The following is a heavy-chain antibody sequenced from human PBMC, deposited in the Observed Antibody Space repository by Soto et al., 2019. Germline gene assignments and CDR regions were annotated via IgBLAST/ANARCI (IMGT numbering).Heavy chain of an antibody. CDR1: GFTFSNAW. CDR2: IKSKTDGGTT. V-gene: IGHV3-15*01. CDR3: TTAGYSGYDKDLDY. D-gene: IGHD5-12*01. Sequence: GGSLRLSCAASGFTFSNAWMSWVRQAPGKGLEWVGRIKSKTDGGTTDYAAPVKGRFTISRDDSKNTLYLQMNSLKTEDTAVYYCTTAGYSGYDKDLDYWGQGTLVTVSS. J-gene: IGHJ4*02.